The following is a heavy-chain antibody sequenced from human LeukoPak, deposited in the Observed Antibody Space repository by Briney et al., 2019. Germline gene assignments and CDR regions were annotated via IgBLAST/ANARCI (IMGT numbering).Heavy chain of an antibody. V-gene: IGHV5-51*01. CDR2: IQPGDSGT. J-gene: IGHJ4*02. Sequence: GESLKISCKGSGYSFTNYWIGWVRQMPGKGLEWMGIIQPGDSGTRYSPSFQGQVTISADKSISTANLQWSSLKASDTAMYYCAGWPRGATAAYFDYWGRGTLVTVSS. CDR3: AGWPRGATAAYFDY. CDR1: GYSFTNYW. D-gene: IGHD6-13*01.